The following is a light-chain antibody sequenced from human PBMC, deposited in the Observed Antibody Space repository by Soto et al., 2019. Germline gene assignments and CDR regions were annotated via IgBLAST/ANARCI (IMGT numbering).Light chain of an antibody. CDR2: AAS. CDR3: QQSLSLPYT. J-gene: IGKJ2*01. CDR1: HTISTF. V-gene: IGKV1-39*01. Sequence: DIQMTQSPSSLSASVGDRVTITCRASHTISTFLNWYQQKPGKAPKLLIYAASSLHSGVPSRFSGSGSRTDFTLTISSLQPEDFATYDCQQSLSLPYTFGQGTKLEIK.